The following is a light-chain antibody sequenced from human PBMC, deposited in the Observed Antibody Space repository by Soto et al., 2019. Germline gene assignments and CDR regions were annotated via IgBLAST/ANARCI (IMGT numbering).Light chain of an antibody. Sequence: AIQMTQSPSSLSASVGDRVTIPCRASQGIRNDLGWYQQKPGKAPKLLIYAASGLQSGAPSRFSGSGSVTDFTLTISSLKPEDFATYYFQQEYNYPPTVGQGTKLEIK. CDR2: AAS. CDR3: QQEYNYPPT. J-gene: IGKJ2*01. CDR1: QGIRND. V-gene: IGKV1-6*01.